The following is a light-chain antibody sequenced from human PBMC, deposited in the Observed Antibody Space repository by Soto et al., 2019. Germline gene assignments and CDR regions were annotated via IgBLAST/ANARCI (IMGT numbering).Light chain of an antibody. CDR3: AAWDASLNGYV. Sequence: QSVLTQPPSASGTPGQRVTISCSGSRSNIGSNTVSWYQQLPGTAPKLLIYTNTQRPSGVPDRFSVSKSGASASLAISGLQSGDEADYYCAAWDASLNGYVFGPGTKV. V-gene: IGLV1-44*01. CDR1: RSNIGSNT. CDR2: TNT. J-gene: IGLJ1*01.